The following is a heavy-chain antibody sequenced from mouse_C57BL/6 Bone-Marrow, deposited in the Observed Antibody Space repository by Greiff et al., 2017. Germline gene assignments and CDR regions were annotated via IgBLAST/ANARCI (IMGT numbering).Heavy chain of an antibody. CDR1: GYTFTDYY. CDR2: IFPGGGSP. Sequence: QVQLQQSGHGLVKPGASVKISCTASGYTFTDYYINWVKQRPGQGLEWIGWIFPGGGSPYYNEKFKGKATLTVDKSSSTAYMFLSSLTSEDSAVYCCARCKLIRYFDVRGTGTTVTVSS. CDR3: ARCKLIRYFDV. V-gene: IGHV1-75*01. D-gene: IGHD1-1*01. J-gene: IGHJ1*03.